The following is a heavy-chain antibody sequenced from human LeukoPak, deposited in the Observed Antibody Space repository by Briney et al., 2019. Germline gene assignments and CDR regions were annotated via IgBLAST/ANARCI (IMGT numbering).Heavy chain of an antibody. CDR3: ARFDSSGRGAPFDY. D-gene: IGHD3-22*01. Sequence: SETLSLTCTVSGGSISSGSYYWSWIRQPAGKGLEWIGRIYTSGSTNYNPSLKSRVTISVDTSKNQFSLKVRSVTAADTAVYYCARFDSSGRGAPFDYWGQGTLVTVSS. V-gene: IGHV4-61*02. J-gene: IGHJ4*02. CDR2: IYTSGST. CDR1: GGSISSGSYY.